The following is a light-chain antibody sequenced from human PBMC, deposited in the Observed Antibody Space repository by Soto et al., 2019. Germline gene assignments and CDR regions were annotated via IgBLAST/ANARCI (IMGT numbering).Light chain of an antibody. CDR2: DAS. CDR1: QSVSTY. Sequence: EIVLTQSPATLYLAPGERATLACRASQSVSTYLAWYQQKPGQAPRLLIYDASHRTTGIPARFSGSGSGTDFTLTISSLEPEDFAFYYCQQRSNFPPYTFGQGTTLQIK. CDR3: QQRSNFPPYT. V-gene: IGKV3-11*01. J-gene: IGKJ2*01.